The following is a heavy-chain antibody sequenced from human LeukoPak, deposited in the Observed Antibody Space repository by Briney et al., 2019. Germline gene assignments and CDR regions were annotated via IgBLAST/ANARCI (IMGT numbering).Heavy chain of an antibody. CDR3: AKGGGLVVGPHFYFDC. J-gene: IGHJ4*02. D-gene: IGHD3-22*01. CDR1: GLTFSSYA. CDR2: ISGSGGST. Sequence: GGSLRPSCAASGLTFSSYAMTWVRQAPGKGLEWVSGISGSGGSTYYADSVKGRFTISRDNSKNTLYLQMSSLRAEDTAVYYCAKGGGLVVGPHFYFDCWGQGTLVTVSS. V-gene: IGHV3-23*01.